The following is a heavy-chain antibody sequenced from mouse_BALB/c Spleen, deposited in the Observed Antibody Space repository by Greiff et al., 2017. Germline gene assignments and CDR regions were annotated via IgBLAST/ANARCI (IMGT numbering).Heavy chain of an antibody. CDR1: GFSLTGYG. Sequence: QVQLKESGPGLVAPSQSLSITCTVSGFSLTGYGVNWVRQPPGTGLEWLGMIWGDGSTDYNSALKSRLSIIKDNSKSQVFLKMNSLQTDDTARYYCARYGYDPWYFDVWGAGTTVTVSS. CDR3: ARYGYDPWYFDV. V-gene: IGHV2-6-7*01. J-gene: IGHJ1*01. CDR2: IWGDGST. D-gene: IGHD2-2*01.